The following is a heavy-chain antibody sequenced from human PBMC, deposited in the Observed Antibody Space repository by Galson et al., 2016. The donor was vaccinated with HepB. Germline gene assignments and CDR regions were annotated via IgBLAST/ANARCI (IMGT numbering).Heavy chain of an antibody. CDR1: GFTLNYYW. J-gene: IGHJ4*02. CDR3: AKGGNTAARFFRRDTPFDY. V-gene: IGHV3-74*01. D-gene: IGHD2-2*01. CDR2: ISSDGSST. Sequence: SLRLSCAGSGFTLNYYWMYWVRQAPGKGLVWVSRISSDGSSTSYADFVKGRFTISRDNSKNTLYLQMNSLRAEDTAVYYCAKGGNTAARFFRRDTPFDYSGQGTLVTVSS.